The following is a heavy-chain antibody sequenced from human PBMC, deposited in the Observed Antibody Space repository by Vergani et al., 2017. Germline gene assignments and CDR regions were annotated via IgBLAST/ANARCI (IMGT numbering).Heavy chain of an antibody. Sequence: QVQLQQWGAGLLKPSETLSLTCAVYGGSFSGYYWSWIRQPPGKGLEWIGEIHHSGSTNYNPSLKSRVTISVDTSKNQFSLKLSSVTAADTAVYYCARGRGDYSNYRRGAGPTDYWGQGTLVTVSS. V-gene: IGHV4-34*01. D-gene: IGHD4-11*01. CDR2: IHHSGST. CDR3: ARGRGDYSNYRRGAGPTDY. J-gene: IGHJ4*02. CDR1: GGSFSGYY.